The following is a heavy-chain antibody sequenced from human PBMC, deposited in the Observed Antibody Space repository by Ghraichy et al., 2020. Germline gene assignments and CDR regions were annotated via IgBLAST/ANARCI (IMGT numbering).Heavy chain of an antibody. J-gene: IGHJ4*02. CDR2: IKSDGSDT. D-gene: IGHD2-15*01. V-gene: IGHV3-74*01. Sequence: GGSLRLSCTASGFSLSNYWMHWVRQVPGKGLVWVSRIKSDGSDTIYADSVKGRFTISRDNAKNTLYLQMNSLRGEDTAVYYCAREYCRGGRCYFGAGGSHYDCWGQGTLVTVSS. CDR1: GFSLSNYW. CDR3: AREYCRGGRCYFGAGGSHYDC.